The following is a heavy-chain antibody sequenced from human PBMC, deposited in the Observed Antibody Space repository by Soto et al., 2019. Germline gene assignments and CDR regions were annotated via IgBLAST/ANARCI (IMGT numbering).Heavy chain of an antibody. Sequence: EVQLVESGGGLVQPGGSLRLSCAASGFTVSSNYMSWVRQAPGKGLEWVSVIYSGGSTYYADSVKGRFTISRDNSKNTLYLQMNSLRAEDTAVYYCARDLVGYCSSTSCNYYYYYYMDVWGKGTTVTVSS. CDR3: ARDLVGYCSSTSCNYYYYYYMDV. D-gene: IGHD2-2*01. J-gene: IGHJ6*03. CDR1: GFTVSSNY. CDR2: IYSGGST. V-gene: IGHV3-66*01.